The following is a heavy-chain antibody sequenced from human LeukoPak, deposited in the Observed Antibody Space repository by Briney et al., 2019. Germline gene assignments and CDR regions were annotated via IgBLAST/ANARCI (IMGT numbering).Heavy chain of an antibody. CDR3: ANGGNSGWRFDY. J-gene: IGHJ4*02. CDR1: GFTFSSHL. Sequence: GGSLRLSCAASGFTFSSHLMHWVRQAPGKGLVWVSRISSDGTYTNYADSVRARFTISRDNAKNTLYLQMNSLRAEDTAVYYCANGGNSGWRFDYWGQGTLVTVSS. CDR2: ISSDGTYT. D-gene: IGHD4-23*01. V-gene: IGHV3-74*01.